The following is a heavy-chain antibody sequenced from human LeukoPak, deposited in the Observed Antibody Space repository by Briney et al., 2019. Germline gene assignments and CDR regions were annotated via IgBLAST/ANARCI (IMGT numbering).Heavy chain of an antibody. J-gene: IGHJ5*02. CDR2: ISGSGGST. D-gene: IGHD2-2*02. V-gene: IGHV3-23*01. CDR1: RFSFSDYT. Sequence: PGGSLRLSCAASRFSFSDYTMSWVRQLPGKGLEWVSAISGSGGSTYYADSVKGRFTISRDNSKNTLYLQMNSLRAEDTAVYYCAKDSYCSSTSCYIEFWFDPWGQGTLVTVSS. CDR3: AKDSYCSSTSCYIEFWFDP.